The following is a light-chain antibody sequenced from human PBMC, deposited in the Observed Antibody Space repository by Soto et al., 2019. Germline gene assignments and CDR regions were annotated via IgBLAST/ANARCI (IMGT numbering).Light chain of an antibody. CDR3: QQYGSSSWT. Sequence: EIGLTKSPGTLSLSPGERATLSCRASQSVSSSYLAWYQQKPGQAPRLLIYGTSSRATAIPDRFSGSGSGTDFTLTISRLEPEDFAVYYCQQYGSSSWTFGQGTKVEIK. J-gene: IGKJ1*01. V-gene: IGKV3-20*01. CDR2: GTS. CDR1: QSVSSSY.